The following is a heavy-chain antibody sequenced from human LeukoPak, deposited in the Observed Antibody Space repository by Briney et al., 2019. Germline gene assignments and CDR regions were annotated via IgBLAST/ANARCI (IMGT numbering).Heavy chain of an antibody. V-gene: IGHV3-30*02. CDR3: AKDGRDGYNSPYFDY. CDR2: IRYDGSNK. J-gene: IGHJ4*02. Sequence: GGSLRLSCAASGFTFSSYGMHWVRQAPGKGLEWVAFIRYDGSNKYYTDSVKGRFTISRDNSKNTLYLQMNSLRAEDTAVYYCAKDGRDGYNSPYFDYWGQGTLVTVSS. D-gene: IGHD5-24*01. CDR1: GFTFSSYG.